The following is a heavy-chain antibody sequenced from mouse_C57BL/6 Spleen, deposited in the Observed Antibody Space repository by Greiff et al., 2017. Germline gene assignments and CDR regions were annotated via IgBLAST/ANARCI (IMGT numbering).Heavy chain of an antibody. V-gene: IGHV1-69*01. D-gene: IGHD1-1*01. CDR3: ARPFYYGFAY. Sequence: QVQLQQPGAELVMPGASVKLSCKASGYTFTSYWMHWVKQRPGQGLEWIGEIDPSDSYPNSNQKFKGKSTLTVDKSSSTAYMQLSSLTSEDSAVYYCARPFYYGFAYWGQGTLVTVSA. J-gene: IGHJ3*01. CDR2: IDPSDSYP. CDR1: GYTFTSYW.